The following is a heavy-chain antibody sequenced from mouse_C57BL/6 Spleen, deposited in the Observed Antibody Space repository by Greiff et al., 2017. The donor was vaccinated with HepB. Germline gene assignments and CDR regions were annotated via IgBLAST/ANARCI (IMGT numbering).Heavy chain of an antibody. CDR2: ISNGGGST. Sequence: EVKLMESGGGLVQPGGSLKLSCAASGFTFSDYYMYWVRQTPEKRLEWVAYISNGGGSTYYPDTVKGRFTISRDNAKNTLYLQMSRLKSEDTAMYYCARLSSGSSPDYWGQGTTLTVSS. J-gene: IGHJ2*01. V-gene: IGHV5-12*01. CDR3: ARLSSGSSPDY. D-gene: IGHD1-1*01. CDR1: GFTFSDYY.